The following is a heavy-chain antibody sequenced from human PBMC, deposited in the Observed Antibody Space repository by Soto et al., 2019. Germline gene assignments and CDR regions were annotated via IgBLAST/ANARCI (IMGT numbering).Heavy chain of an antibody. CDR1: GGSLSSSSFY. J-gene: IGHJ3*02. Sequence: QLQLQESGPGLVKPSETLSLTCTVSGGSLSSSSFYWGWIRQPPGKGLEWIGTIYYSGATYYNPSLKSRVTISVVTSKNQFSLKLRSVTAADTTVYYCARRPDRPWSAFDIWGQGTMVTVSS. D-gene: IGHD3-3*01. CDR2: IYYSGAT. V-gene: IGHV4-39*01. CDR3: ARRPDRPWSAFDI.